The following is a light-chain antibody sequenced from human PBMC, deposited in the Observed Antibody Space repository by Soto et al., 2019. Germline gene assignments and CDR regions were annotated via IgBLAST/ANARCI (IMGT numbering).Light chain of an antibody. CDR1: HSVSRY. CDR3: HQYSNLPVT. Sequence: EIVLTQSPATLSLSPGQRATLSCRASHSVSRYLAWYQQKPGQAPRLLIYGASKRATGIPDRLSGSGSGTDFTLTISRLEPEDFAVYYCHQYSNLPVTFGGGTKVDIK. V-gene: IGKV3-11*01. J-gene: IGKJ4*01. CDR2: GAS.